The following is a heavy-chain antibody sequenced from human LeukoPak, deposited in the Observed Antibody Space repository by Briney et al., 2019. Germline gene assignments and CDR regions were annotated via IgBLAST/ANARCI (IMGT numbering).Heavy chain of an antibody. CDR2: ISWDGGCT. CDR1: GFTFDDYA. J-gene: IGHJ6*02. V-gene: IGHV3-43D*03. Sequence: GGSLRLSCAASGFTFDDYAMHWVRQAPGKGLEWVSLISWDGGCTYYADSVRGRFTISRDNSKNSLYLQMISLRAEDTALYYCAKDGSESGYGMDVWGQGTTVTVSS. CDR3: AKDGSESGYGMDV. D-gene: IGHD3-10*01.